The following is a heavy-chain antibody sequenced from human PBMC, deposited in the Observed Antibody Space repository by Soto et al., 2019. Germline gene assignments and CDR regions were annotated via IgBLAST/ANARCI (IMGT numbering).Heavy chain of an antibody. CDR3: ASGGSSLNFDS. CDR1: GFTFSSYA. J-gene: IGHJ4*02. D-gene: IGHD6-6*01. CDR2: ISGDGGST. Sequence: WGSLRLSCAASGFTFSSYAMSWVRQAPGKGLEWVSVISGDGGSTYYADSVKGRFTISRDNAKNTLYLQMNSLRAEDTAVYYCASGGSSLNFDSWGQGTLVTVSS. V-gene: IGHV3-23*01.